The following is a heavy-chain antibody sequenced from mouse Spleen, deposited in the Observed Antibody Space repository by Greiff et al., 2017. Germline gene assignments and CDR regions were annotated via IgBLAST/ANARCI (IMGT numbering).Heavy chain of an antibody. V-gene: IGHV3-6*01. CDR1: GYSITSGYS. J-gene: IGHJ4*01. CDR3: ARGGAMDY. CDR2: ISYDGSN. Sequence: EVKLVESGPDLVKPSQSLSLTCTVTGYSITSGYSWHWIRQFPGNKLEWMGYISYDGSNNYNPSLKNRISITRDTSKNQFFLKLNSVTTEDTATYYCARGGAMDYWGQGTSVTVSS.